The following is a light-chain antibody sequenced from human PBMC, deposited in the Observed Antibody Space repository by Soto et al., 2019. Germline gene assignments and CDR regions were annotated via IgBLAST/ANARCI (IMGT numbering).Light chain of an antibody. CDR1: SGHSSYI. Sequence: QTVVTQSSSASASLGSSVKLTCTLSSGHSSYIIAWHQQQPGKAPRYLMKLEGSGSYNKGSGVPDRFSGSSSGADRCLTISNLQFEDEADYYCETWDSNTRVFGGGTKLTVL. V-gene: IGLV4-60*02. CDR3: ETWDSNTRV. CDR2: LEGSGSY. J-gene: IGLJ2*01.